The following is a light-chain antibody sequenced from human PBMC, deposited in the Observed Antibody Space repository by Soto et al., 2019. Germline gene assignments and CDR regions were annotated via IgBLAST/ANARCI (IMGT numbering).Light chain of an antibody. J-gene: IGLJ2*01. CDR3: CSYAGSSTFYVV. Sequence: QSALTQPASVSGSPGQSITISCTGTSSDVGSYNLDSWYQQHPGKAPKLMIYEGNKRPSGVSNRFSGSKSGNTASLTISGLQAEDEADYYCCSYAGSSTFYVVFGGGTKLTVL. CDR2: EGN. V-gene: IGLV2-23*03. CDR1: SSDVGSYNL.